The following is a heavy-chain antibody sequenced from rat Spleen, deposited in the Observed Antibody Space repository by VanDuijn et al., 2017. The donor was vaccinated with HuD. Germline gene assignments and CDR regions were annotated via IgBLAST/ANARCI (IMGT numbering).Heavy chain of an antibody. Sequence: QGQRKGSGPGLVQTSQTLSPTRTVPGFSLTRYNAHWVRPPTGKGLEWMGVIWSHGGIDYNSAIKSRLSISRDTSKSQVFLKMNSLQTEDTAMYFCARGSVFFDYWGQGVMVTVSS. J-gene: IGHJ2*01. CDR2: IWSHGGI. CDR3: ARGSVFFDY. CDR1: GFSLTRYN. V-gene: IGHV2-30*01.